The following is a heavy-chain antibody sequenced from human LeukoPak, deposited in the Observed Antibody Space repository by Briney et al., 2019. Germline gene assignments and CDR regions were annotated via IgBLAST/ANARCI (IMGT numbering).Heavy chain of an antibody. D-gene: IGHD4-17*01. J-gene: IGHJ4*02. Sequence: SQTLSLTCTVSSDSISSGDYYWSWIRQPAGKGLEFIGYINKKGGTFYNPPLKSRVSISIDTSKNQFSLKLTSVTAADTAVYFCAREHKSYGDYPFYFDSWGQGTLVTVSS. CDR1: SDSISSGDYY. CDR2: INKKGGT. V-gene: IGHV4-30-4*01. CDR3: AREHKSYGDYPFYFDS.